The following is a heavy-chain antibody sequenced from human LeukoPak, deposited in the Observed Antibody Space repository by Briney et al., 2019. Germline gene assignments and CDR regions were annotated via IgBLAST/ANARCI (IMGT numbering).Heavy chain of an antibody. J-gene: IGHJ4*02. CDR1: GFTFDDYA. Sequence: GGSLRLSCAASGFTFDDYAMHWVRQAPGKGLEWVSYISSSGSTIYYADSVKCRFTISRDNAKNSLYLQMNSLRAEDTAVYYCASGGAMVRGVVVDYWGQGTLVTVSS. CDR3: ASGGAMVRGVVVDY. D-gene: IGHD3-10*01. V-gene: IGHV3-11*01. CDR2: ISSSGSTI.